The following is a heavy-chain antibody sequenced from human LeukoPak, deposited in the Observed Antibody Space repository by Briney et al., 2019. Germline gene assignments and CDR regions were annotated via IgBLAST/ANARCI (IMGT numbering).Heavy chain of an antibody. CDR2: ISYDGSNE. CDR3: ARDHSLDYGNWFHP. J-gene: IGHJ5*02. CDR1: GFTFSSYA. D-gene: IGHD3-16*01. Sequence: GGSLRLSCAASGFTFSSYAMHCVRQAPGKGLEWVAVISYDGSNEYYVDSGKGRFTISRDNSKNTLYLQMNSLRAEDTGVYHCARDHSLDYGNWFHPWGQGTLVTVSS. V-gene: IGHV3-30-3*01.